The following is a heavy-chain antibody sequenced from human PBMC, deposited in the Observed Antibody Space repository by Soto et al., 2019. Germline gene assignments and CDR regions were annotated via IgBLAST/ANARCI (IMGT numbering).Heavy chain of an antibody. CDR3: AKVRSKAMIVVVITTCDY. CDR2: MSGSCGGT. D-gene: IGHD3-22*01. Sequence: GGSLRLSCAASGFTFSSYAMCWVCQAPGKGLEWVSVMSGSCGGTYYADSVMGRFTISRDNSKNTLYPQMNSLRAEDTAVYYCAKVRSKAMIVVVITTCDYWGQGTLVTVSS. CDR1: GFTFSSYA. J-gene: IGHJ4*02. V-gene: IGHV3-23*01.